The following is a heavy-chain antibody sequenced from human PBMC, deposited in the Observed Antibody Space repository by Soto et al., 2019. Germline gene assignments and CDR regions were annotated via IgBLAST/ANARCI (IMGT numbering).Heavy chain of an antibody. D-gene: IGHD1-26*01. V-gene: IGHV4-34*01. CDR3: ASIMGAIHFYY. Sequence: SETLSLTCAVYGVSFSGYYWSWIRQPPGKGLEWIGEINHSGSTNYNPSLKSRVTISVDRSKNQFSLKLSSVTAADTAVYYCASIMGAIHFYYWGQGTLVTVSS. CDR1: GVSFSGYY. J-gene: IGHJ4*02. CDR2: INHSGST.